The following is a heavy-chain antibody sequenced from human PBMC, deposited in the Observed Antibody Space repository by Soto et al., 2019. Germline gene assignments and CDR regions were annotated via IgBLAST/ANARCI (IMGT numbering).Heavy chain of an antibody. D-gene: IGHD3-22*01. V-gene: IGHV4-59*01. J-gene: IGHJ4*02. Sequence: SETLSLTCTVSGDSISTFYWGWMRQSPGKELEWIGYVYYTGSTNYNPSLKSRVTISVDRSKNQFSLELASANAADTAVYYCARGRTVRNYADDSSDYFYFFDYWGQGTQVTVSS. CDR1: GDSISTFY. CDR3: ARGRTVRNYADDSSDYFYFFDY. CDR2: VYYTGST.